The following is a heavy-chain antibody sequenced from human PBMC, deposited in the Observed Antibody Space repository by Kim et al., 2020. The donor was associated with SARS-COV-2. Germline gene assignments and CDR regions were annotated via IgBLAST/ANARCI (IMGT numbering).Heavy chain of an antibody. CDR3: ARGGVTALDY. Sequence: SETLSLTCAVYGGSFSGYYWSWIRQPPGKGLEWIGEINHSGSTNYNPSLKSRVTISVDTSKNQFSLKLSSVTAADTAVYYCARGGVTALDYWGQGTLVT. D-gene: IGHD2-21*02. CDR2: INHSGST. J-gene: IGHJ4*02. V-gene: IGHV4-34*01. CDR1: GGSFSGYY.